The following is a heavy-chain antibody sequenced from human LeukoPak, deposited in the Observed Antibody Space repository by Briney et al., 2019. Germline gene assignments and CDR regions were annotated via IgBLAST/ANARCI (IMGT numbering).Heavy chain of an antibody. CDR2: IYTSGST. J-gene: IGHJ3*02. CDR1: GDSISSGSYS. Sequence: PSQTLSLTCTVSGDSISSGSYSWGWIRQPAGKGLEWIGRIYTSGSTNYNPSLKSRVTLSVDTSKNQFSLGLSSVTAADTAVCYCARATLFASDIWGQGTMVTVSS. CDR3: ARATLFASDI. V-gene: IGHV4-61*02. D-gene: IGHD2-21*01.